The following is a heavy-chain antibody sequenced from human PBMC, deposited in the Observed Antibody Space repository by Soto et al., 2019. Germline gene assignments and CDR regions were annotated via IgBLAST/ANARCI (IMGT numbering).Heavy chain of an antibody. CDR1: GGTFSSYA. CDR2: IIPIFGTA. J-gene: IGHJ5*02. V-gene: IGHV1-69*01. CDR3: ARDSHPQEAWFDP. Sequence: SVKVSCKASGGTFSSYAISWVRQAPGQGLEWMGEIIPIFGTANYAQKFQGRVTITADESTSTAYMELRSLRSDDTAVYYCARDSHPQEAWFDPWGQGTLVTVSS.